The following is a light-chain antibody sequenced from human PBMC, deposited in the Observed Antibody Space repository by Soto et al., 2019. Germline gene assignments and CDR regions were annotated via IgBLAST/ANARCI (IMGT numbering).Light chain of an antibody. V-gene: IGKV1-9*01. J-gene: IGKJ3*01. Sequence: DIQLTQSPSFLSASVGDRVTITCRASQGINNYLGWYQQKPGKAPKLLIYAASTLQSGVPSRFSGSGSGTEFTLTISSLQPEAFATYYCQQLNSYPITFGPGTKVDI. CDR3: QQLNSYPIT. CDR1: QGINNY. CDR2: AAS.